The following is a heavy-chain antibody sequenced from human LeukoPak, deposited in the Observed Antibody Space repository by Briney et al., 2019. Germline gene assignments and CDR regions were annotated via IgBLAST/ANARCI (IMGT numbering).Heavy chain of an antibody. J-gene: IGHJ6*02. CDR2: IKQDGSEK. D-gene: IGHD6-19*01. V-gene: IGHV3-7*01. CDR3: AIAIAVAGAGMDV. CDR1: GFTFSSYW. Sequence: GGSLRLSCAASGFTFSSYWMSWVRQAPGKGLEWVANIKQDGSEKYYVDSVKGRFTISRDNAKNSLYLQMNSLRAEDTAVYYCAIAIAVAGAGMDVWGQGTTVTVSS.